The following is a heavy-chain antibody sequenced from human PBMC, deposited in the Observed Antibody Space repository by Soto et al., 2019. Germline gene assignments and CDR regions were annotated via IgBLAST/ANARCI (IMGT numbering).Heavy chain of an antibody. D-gene: IGHD1-1*01. Sequence: QVQLVQSGAEVKKPGSSVKVSCKTSGVTHAISWVRQATGQGREWMGDVVPMSGTAYYAQKFQGRVTITADKAATTAYMDLSSLKSEDTDVYYCAREGYSVSYFDYWGQGTLVTVS. CDR2: VVPMSGTA. V-gene: IGHV1-69*06. CDR1: GVTHA. CDR3: AREGYSVSYFDY. J-gene: IGHJ4*02.